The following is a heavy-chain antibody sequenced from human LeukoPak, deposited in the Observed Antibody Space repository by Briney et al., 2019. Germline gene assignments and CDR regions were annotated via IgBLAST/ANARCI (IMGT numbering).Heavy chain of an antibody. V-gene: IGHV3-11*04. CDR2: ISGAGSTT. CDR1: GFTFSDYY. Sequence: GGSLRPSCAVSGFTFSDYYMSWIRQAPGKGLEWVSSISGAGSTTHYADSVRGRFTISRDNAKNSLYLQMNSLRAEDTAVYYCASRYSPFDFWGQGTLVTVSS. CDR3: ASRYSPFDF. J-gene: IGHJ4*02. D-gene: IGHD5-18*01.